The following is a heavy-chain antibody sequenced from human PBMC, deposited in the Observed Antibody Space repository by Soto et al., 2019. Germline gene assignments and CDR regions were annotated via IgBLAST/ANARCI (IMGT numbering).Heavy chain of an antibody. CDR2: IKSKTDGGTR. J-gene: IGHJ4*02. CDR3: TYLHYDALTGSTWNSFDY. V-gene: IGHV3-15*01. Sequence: EVQLVESGGGLVKPGGSLRLSCEASGFSFSNAWMSWVRQAPGKGLEWVGRIKSKTDGGTRDYSASVKDRFTISRDNSKRTLYLQMNTLKAEDTALYYCTYLHYDALTGSTWNSFDYWGQGTLVAVSS. D-gene: IGHD3-9*01. CDR1: GFSFSNAW.